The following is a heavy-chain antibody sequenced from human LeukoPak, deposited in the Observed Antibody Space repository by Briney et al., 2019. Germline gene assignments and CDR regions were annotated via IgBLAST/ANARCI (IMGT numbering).Heavy chain of an antibody. V-gene: IGHV3-21*01. CDR1: RFAFSSYG. J-gene: IGHJ6*03. CDR2: ISGTSKYI. Sequence: GGSLRLSCAASRFAFSSYGMHWVRQAPGKGLEWVSSISGTSKYIYYAHSVRGRFTIFRDNAKNSLYLQMNSLRAEDTAVYYCARDESSSWIRVLDYYYLDVWGKGTTVTVSS. D-gene: IGHD6-13*01. CDR3: ARDESSSWIRVLDYYYLDV.